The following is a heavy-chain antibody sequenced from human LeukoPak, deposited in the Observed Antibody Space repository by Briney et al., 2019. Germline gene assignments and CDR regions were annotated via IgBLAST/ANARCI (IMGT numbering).Heavy chain of an antibody. V-gene: IGHV3-15*04. D-gene: IGHD4-17*01. Sequence: GGSLRLSCAGSGFTFSNAWMSWVRQAPGKGLEWVGRMESKSDGGSTDYAAPVKGRFTISRDDSKNTLFLQISSLKTEDTAVYYCTTLDGDYAPDYWGQGTLVTVSS. CDR1: GFTFSNAW. CDR3: TTLDGDYAPDY. CDR2: MESKSDGGST. J-gene: IGHJ4*02.